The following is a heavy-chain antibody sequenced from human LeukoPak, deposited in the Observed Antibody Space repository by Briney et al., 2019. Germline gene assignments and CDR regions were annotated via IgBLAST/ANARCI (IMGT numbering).Heavy chain of an antibody. CDR1: GGTFSSYT. D-gene: IGHD3-10*01. V-gene: IGHV1-69*02. CDR2: ITPILGIA. Sequence: ASVKVSCKASGGTFSSYTISWVRQAPGQGLEWMGRITPILGIANYAQKFQGRVTITADKSTSTAYMELSSLRSEDTAVYYCARPSLSGMVRGNWYFDLWGRGTLVTVSS. J-gene: IGHJ2*01. CDR3: ARPSLSGMVRGNWYFDL.